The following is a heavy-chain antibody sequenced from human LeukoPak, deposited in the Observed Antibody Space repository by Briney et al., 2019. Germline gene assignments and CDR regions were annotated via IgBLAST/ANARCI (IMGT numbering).Heavy chain of an antibody. Sequence: PSETLSLTCAVSGGSISSSNWWSWIRQPPGKGLEWIGEIYHSGSTNYNPSLKSRVTISVDKSKTQFSLKLSSVTAADTAVYYCARDGAVTNGRYFDYWGQGTLVTVSS. D-gene: IGHD4-17*01. CDR3: ARDGAVTNGRYFDY. CDR2: IYHSGST. CDR1: GGSISSSNW. V-gene: IGHV4-4*02. J-gene: IGHJ4*02.